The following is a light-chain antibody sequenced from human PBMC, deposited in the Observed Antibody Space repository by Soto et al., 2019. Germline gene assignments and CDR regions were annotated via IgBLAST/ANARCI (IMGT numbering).Light chain of an antibody. Sequence: DIQMTQSPSTLSASVGDRVTITCRASQSISSWLAWYQQKPGKAPKLLIYDASSLESGVPSRFSGSGSGTEFTRTISSLQPDECATYYCQQYNSYSGTFGQGTKVEIK. CDR1: QSISSW. CDR2: DAS. V-gene: IGKV1-5*01. CDR3: QQYNSYSGT. J-gene: IGKJ1*01.